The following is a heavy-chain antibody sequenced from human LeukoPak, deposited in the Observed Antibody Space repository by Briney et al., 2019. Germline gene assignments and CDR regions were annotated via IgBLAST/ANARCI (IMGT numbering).Heavy chain of an antibody. V-gene: IGHV3-21*06. CDR1: GFSSSASG. CDR3: TREGGSTDAGF. D-gene: IGHD5/OR15-5a*01. J-gene: IGHJ4*02. CDR2: IFGDGPGL. Sequence: GGSPRLSCEAFGFSSSASGMNWVRQAPGQGLEWISSIFGDGPGLYYADSVKGRFTISRDNGKNSVYLEMNSLRDDDTAVYYCTREGGSTDAGFWGQGTLVTVSS.